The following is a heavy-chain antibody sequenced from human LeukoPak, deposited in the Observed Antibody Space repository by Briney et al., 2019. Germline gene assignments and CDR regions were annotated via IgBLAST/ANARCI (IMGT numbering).Heavy chain of an antibody. D-gene: IGHD1-1*01. CDR1: GGSISSGGYS. CDR2: IYYSGST. Sequence: SETLSLTCAVSGGSISSGGYSWSWIRQPPGKGLEWIGYIYYSGSTYYNPSLKSRVTISVDTSKNQFSLKLSSVTAADTAVYYCARVGNGLVGFDYWGQGTLVTVSS. J-gene: IGHJ4*02. V-gene: IGHV4-30-4*07. CDR3: ARVGNGLVGFDY.